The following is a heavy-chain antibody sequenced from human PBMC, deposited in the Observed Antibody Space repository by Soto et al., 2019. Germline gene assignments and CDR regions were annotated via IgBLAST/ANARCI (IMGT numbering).Heavy chain of an antibody. J-gene: IGHJ6*02. CDR1: GGSISSGPYS. CDR2: FHYSENT. V-gene: IGHV4-39*01. CDR3: ARLGGFCSNTSCYGFYGMDV. D-gene: IGHD2-2*01. Sequence: QVQLQESGPGLVKPSETLSLTCTVSGGSISSGPYSWGWIRQPPGEGLEWIGTFHYSENTYYNPSLESRVTISVDTSKNHFSLKVTSVTVADTAMYYCARLGGFCSNTSCYGFYGMDVWGQGTTVIVSS.